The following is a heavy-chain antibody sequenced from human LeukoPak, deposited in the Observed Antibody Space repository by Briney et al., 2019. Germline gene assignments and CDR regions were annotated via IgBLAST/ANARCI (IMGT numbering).Heavy chain of an antibody. V-gene: IGHV3-23*01. CDR2: IIDAGGTT. CDR3: AKDLRSHPWGFDY. J-gene: IGHJ4*02. D-gene: IGHD3-16*01. CDR1: GFSFSSYG. Sequence: GGSLRLSCAASGFSFSSYGMSWVRQAPGKGLEWVAAIIDAGGTTYYADSVKGRFTISRDNSKNTLYLQMNSLRAEDTAVYYCAKDLRSHPWGFDYWGQGTLVTVSS.